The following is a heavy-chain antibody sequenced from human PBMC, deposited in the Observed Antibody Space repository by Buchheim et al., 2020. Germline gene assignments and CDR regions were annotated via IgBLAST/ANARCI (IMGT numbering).Heavy chain of an antibody. V-gene: IGHV3-30*03. J-gene: IGHJ3*01. CDR1: GFTFSSYG. CDR3: ARDSGYCTSINCRGDAFDV. Sequence: QVQLVESGGGVVQPGRSLRLSCEGSGFTFSSYGMHWVRQAPGKGLEWVAVIGKDGSIKYYVDSVRGRFTISRDNSKNMLYLQMNNLRGEDTAVYYCARDSGYCTSINCRGDAFDVWGQGT. CDR2: IGKDGSIK. D-gene: IGHD2-2*03.